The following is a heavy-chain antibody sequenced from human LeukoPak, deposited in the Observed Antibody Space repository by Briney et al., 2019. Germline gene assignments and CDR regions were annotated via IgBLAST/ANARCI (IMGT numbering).Heavy chain of an antibody. V-gene: IGHV4-59*08. CDR2: IYYSGST. CDR1: GGSISSYY. D-gene: IGHD6-19*01. J-gene: IGHJ4*01. CDR3: ARGAGWNFYEY. Sequence: SETLSLTCTVSGGSISSYYWSWIRQPPGKGLEWIGYIYYSGSTNYNPSLKSRVTISVDTSKNQFSLKLSSVTAADTAVYYCARGAGWNFYEYWGHGTLVTVSS.